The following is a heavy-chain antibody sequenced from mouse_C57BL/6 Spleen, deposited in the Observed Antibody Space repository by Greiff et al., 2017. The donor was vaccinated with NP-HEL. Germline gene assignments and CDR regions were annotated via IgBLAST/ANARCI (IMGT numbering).Heavy chain of an antibody. CDR1: GYSFTSYY. J-gene: IGHJ2*01. V-gene: IGHV1-66*01. Sequence: VQLQQSGPELVKPGASVKISCKASGYSFTSYYIHWVKQRPGQGLEWIGWIYPGSGNTKYNEKFKGKATLTADTSSSPAYMELSSLTSEDSAGYYLTRGNLYYDYDGSFDYRGQGTTLTVSS. CDR3: TRGNLYYDYDGSFDY. D-gene: IGHD2-4*01. CDR2: IYPGSGNT.